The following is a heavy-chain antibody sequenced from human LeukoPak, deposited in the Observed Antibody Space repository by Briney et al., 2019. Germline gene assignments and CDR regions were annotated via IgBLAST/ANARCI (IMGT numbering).Heavy chain of an antibody. V-gene: IGHV4-34*01. CDR1: GGSFSGYY. D-gene: IGHD2-15*01. J-gene: IGHJ5*02. Sequence: SETLSLTCAVYGGSFSGYYWSWIRQPPGKGLEWIGEINHSGSTNYNPSLKSRVTISVDTSKNQFSLKLSSVTAADTAVYYCARDGLNCSGGSCYLNWFDPWGQGTLVTVSS. CDR2: INHSGST. CDR3: ARDGLNCSGGSCYLNWFDP.